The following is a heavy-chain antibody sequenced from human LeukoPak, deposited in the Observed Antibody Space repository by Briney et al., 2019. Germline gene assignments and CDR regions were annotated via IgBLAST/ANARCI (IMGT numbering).Heavy chain of an antibody. V-gene: IGHV1-18*04. CDR3: ARGLTYGSGSYPFDF. Sequence: ASVKVSCKASGYTFTSYYMHWVRQAPGQGLEWMGWISAYNGNTNYAQKLQGRVTMTMDTSTSTAYMELRSLRSDDTAVYYCARGLTYGSGSYPFDFWGQGTLVTVSS. CDR1: GYTFTSYY. CDR2: ISAYNGNT. D-gene: IGHD3-10*01. J-gene: IGHJ4*02.